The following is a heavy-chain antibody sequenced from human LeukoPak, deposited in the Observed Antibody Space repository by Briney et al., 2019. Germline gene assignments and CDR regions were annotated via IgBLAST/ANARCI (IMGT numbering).Heavy chain of an antibody. CDR1: GYTFTSYG. Sequence: GATVNVSCKASGYTFTSYGISWVRQAPGQGLEWMGGISAYNGNTNYAQKLQGRVTMTTDTSTSTAYMELRSLRSDDTAVYYCARDALYYYDSSGYYAHYYYMDVWGKGTTVTISS. J-gene: IGHJ6*03. V-gene: IGHV1-18*01. D-gene: IGHD3-22*01. CDR2: ISAYNGNT. CDR3: ARDALYYYDSSGYYAHYYYMDV.